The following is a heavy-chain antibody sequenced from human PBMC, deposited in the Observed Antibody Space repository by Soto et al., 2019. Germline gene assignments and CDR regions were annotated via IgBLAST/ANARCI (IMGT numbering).Heavy chain of an antibody. CDR3: ARGRYCLTGRCFPNWFDS. Sequence: SETLSLTCSVSGDSISNLDYFWAWIRQPPGQALEYIGYIFKSATTYYNPSFESRVAISVDTSKSQFSLNVTSVTAADTAVYFCARGRYCLTGRCFPNWFDSWGQGALVTVSS. D-gene: IGHD7-27*01. CDR2: IFKSATT. J-gene: IGHJ5*01. CDR1: GDSISNLDYF. V-gene: IGHV4-30-4*01.